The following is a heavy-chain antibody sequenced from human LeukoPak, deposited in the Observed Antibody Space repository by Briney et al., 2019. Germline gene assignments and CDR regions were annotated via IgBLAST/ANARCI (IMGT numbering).Heavy chain of an antibody. CDR2: IYYSGST. Sequence: PSETLSLTCSVSGGSISSYDWSWIRQPPGKGLEGIGYIYYSGSTNYNPSLKSRVTISVDTSKNQFSLKLRSVTAADTAVYYCARGGYESSGYYHDCWGQGTLVTVSS. V-gene: IGHV4-59*01. CDR3: ARGGYESSGYYHDC. CDR1: GGSISSYD. J-gene: IGHJ4*02. D-gene: IGHD3-22*01.